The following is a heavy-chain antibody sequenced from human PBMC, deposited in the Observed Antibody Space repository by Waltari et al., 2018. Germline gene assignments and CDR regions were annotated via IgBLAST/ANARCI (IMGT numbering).Heavy chain of an antibody. CDR1: GFTFSSYS. J-gene: IGHJ4*02. D-gene: IGHD6-19*01. CDR3: AKDTFHTYSSGWYPDY. CDR2: ISSSSSYI. Sequence: EVQLVESGGGLVKPGGYLRLSCSASGFTFSSYSMNWVRQAPGKGLEWVSSISSSSSYIYYADSVKGRFTISRDNAKNSLYLQMNSLRAEDTAVYYCAKDTFHTYSSGWYPDYWGQGTLVTVSS. V-gene: IGHV3-21*01.